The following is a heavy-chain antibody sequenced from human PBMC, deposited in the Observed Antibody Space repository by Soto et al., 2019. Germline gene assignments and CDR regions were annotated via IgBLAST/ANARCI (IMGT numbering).Heavy chain of an antibody. V-gene: IGHV1-2*02. J-gene: IGHJ4*02. CDR3: ARPPGYISDWYYFDL. CDR1: GYSFIDYY. CDR2: ISPKSGGT. Sequence: GASVQVSCKASGYSFIDYYIHWVRQAPGQGFEWMGRISPKSGGTNYAQKFEGRVTMTWDTSLNTAYMELSSLISDDTAVYYCARPPGYISDWYYFDLWGQGTLVTVSS. D-gene: IGHD3-9*01.